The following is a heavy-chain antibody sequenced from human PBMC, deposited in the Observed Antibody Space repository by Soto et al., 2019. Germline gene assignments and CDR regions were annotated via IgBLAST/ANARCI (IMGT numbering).Heavy chain of an antibody. D-gene: IGHD7-27*01. CDR2: ISNDGTKK. V-gene: IGHV3-30-3*01. CDR3: ARDPKTSGGQNWAFNYFDS. Sequence: QVQLVESGGGVVQPGRSLRLSCAASGFSFSVSPMHWVRQAPGKGPEWVALISNDGTKKFYADSVKGRFSISRDNSKSTLYLQVDSLRAEDSAVYYCARDPKTSGGQNWAFNYFDSWCQGTLVTVSS. J-gene: IGHJ4*02. CDR1: GFSFSVSP.